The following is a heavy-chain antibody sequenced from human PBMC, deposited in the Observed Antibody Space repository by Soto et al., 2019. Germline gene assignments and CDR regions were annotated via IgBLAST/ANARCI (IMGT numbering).Heavy chain of an antibody. CDR3: AIVRVADSPLDH. J-gene: IGHJ4*02. V-gene: IGHV3-30*03. CDR2: ISYDGSDI. D-gene: IGHD3-10*02. Sequence: QVQLVESGGGVVQPGRSLRLSCAGSGFNFSNYGMHWVRQAPGKGLEWVAFISYDGSDILYADSVKGRFTISRDNSKSTLFLHMNRPRAEDTAVYFCAIVRVADSPLDHWGQGSLVTVSS. CDR1: GFNFSNYG.